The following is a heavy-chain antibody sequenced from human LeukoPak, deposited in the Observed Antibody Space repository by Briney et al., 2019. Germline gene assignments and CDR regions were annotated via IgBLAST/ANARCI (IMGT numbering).Heavy chain of an antibody. CDR2: INHSGST. CDR3: ALSPGWYFDY. Sequence: SETLSLTCAVYGGSFSGYYWSWIRQPPGKGLEWIGEINHSGSTNYNPSLKSRVTISVDTSKNQFSLKLSSVTAADTAVHYRALSPGWYFDYWGQGTLVTVSS. V-gene: IGHV4-34*01. J-gene: IGHJ4*02. CDR1: GGSFSGYY. D-gene: IGHD2-15*01.